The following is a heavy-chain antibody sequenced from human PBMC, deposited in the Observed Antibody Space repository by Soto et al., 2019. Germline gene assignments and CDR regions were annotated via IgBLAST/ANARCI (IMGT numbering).Heavy chain of an antibody. V-gene: IGHV1-69*13. CDR2: IIPIFGTA. Sequence: ASVKVSCKASGGTFSSYAISWVRQAPGQGLEWMGGIIPIFGTANYAQKFQGRVTITADESTSTAYMELSSLRSEDTAVYYCAREPGYCSGGSCYWLGWFDPWGQGTLVTVSS. D-gene: IGHD2-15*01. CDR1: GGTFSSYA. J-gene: IGHJ5*02. CDR3: AREPGYCSGGSCYWLGWFDP.